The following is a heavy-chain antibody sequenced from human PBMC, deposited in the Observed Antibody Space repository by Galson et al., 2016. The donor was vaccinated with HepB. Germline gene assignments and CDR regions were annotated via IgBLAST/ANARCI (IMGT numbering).Heavy chain of an antibody. CDR3: AKDGGGVLVPGGMGLNYYEKSGYWDY. J-gene: IGHJ4*02. D-gene: IGHD3-22*01. CDR1: GFRISTNV. Sequence: SLRLSCAASGFRISTNVMSWVRQTPGKGLEWVSTISGTGGSTYYRDSVKGRFTISRDSSKNTLNLQMNSLRVEDTAVYYCAKDGGGVLVPGGMGLNYYEKSGYWDYWGQGTLVTVSS. CDR2: ISGTGGST. V-gene: IGHV3-23*01.